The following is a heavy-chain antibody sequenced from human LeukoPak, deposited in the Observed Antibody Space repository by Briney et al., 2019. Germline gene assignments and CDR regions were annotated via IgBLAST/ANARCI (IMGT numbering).Heavy chain of an antibody. Sequence: GESLKISCKGSGYNFISWVRQMPGKGLEWMGRINPSDSYATYNPSFQGHVTTSGDKSIHTAYLQWSSLRASDTAMYYCANLHYGSGSVSDFWGQGTLVTVSS. J-gene: IGHJ4*02. V-gene: IGHV5-10-1*01. CDR2: INPSDSYA. CDR1: GYNF. CDR3: ANLHYGSGSVSDF. D-gene: IGHD3-10*01.